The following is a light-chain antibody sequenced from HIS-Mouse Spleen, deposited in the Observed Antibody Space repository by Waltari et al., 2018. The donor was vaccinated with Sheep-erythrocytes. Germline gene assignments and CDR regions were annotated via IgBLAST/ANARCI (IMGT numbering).Light chain of an antibody. CDR1: SHRSYY. CDR3: NSRDSSGNHLGVV. CDR2: GKN. J-gene: IGLJ2*01. V-gene: IGLV3-19*01. Sequence: SSELTQDPAVSVALGQTVRITCQGDSHRSYYASWFQQKPGQAPVLVIYGKNNRPSGIPDRFSGSSSGNTASLTITGAQAEDEADFYCNSRDSSGNHLGVVFGGGTKLTVL.